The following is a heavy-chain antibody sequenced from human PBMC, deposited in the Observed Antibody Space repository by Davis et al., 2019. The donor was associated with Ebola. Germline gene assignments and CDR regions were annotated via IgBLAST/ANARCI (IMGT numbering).Heavy chain of an antibody. CDR3: ARRADV. J-gene: IGHJ6*02. Sequence: GGSLRLSCSASGFMFTDYWMNWVRQAPGKGLEWVANIKQDGSEKYYVDSVKGRFTISRDNAKNSLYLQMNSLRAEDTAVYYCARRADVWGQGTTVTVSS. CDR1: GFMFTDYW. V-gene: IGHV3-7*03. CDR2: IKQDGSEK.